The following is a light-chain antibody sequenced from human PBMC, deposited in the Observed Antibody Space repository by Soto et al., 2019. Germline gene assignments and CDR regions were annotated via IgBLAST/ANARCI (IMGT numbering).Light chain of an antibody. CDR1: QGISTY. V-gene: IGKV1-27*01. J-gene: IGKJ1*01. Sequence: DIQMTQSPSSLSASVGDRVTITCRASQGISTYLAWYQQKPGKVPKVLIYSASTLQSGVPSRFRGSGSGTDFTLTISSLQPEDVATYYCQKYDSAPETFGQGTKVDIK. CDR2: SAS. CDR3: QKYDSAPET.